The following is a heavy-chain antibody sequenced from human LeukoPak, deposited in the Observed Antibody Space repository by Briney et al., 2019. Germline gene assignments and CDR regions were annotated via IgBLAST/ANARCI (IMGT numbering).Heavy chain of an antibody. D-gene: IGHD3-10*01. V-gene: IGHV4-34*01. J-gene: IGHJ6*02. Sequence: SETLSLTCAVYGGSFSGYYWSGIRQPPGKGLEWIGEINHSGSTNYNPSLKSRVTISVDTSKNQFSLELSSVTAADTAVYYCARALLYYYGSGSSLNTFYGMDVWGQGTTVTVSS. CDR3: ARALLYYYGSGSSLNTFYGMDV. CDR1: GGSFSGYY. CDR2: INHSGST.